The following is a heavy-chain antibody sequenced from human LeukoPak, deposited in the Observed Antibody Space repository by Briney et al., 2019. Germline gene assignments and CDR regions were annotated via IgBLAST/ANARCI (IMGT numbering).Heavy chain of an antibody. CDR2: IYPGDSDT. J-gene: IGHJ4*02. Sequence: PGESLKISCKDSGYTFTSYWIGWVRQMPGKGLEWMGIIYPGDSDTRYSPSFQGQVTISADKSISTAYLQWSSLKASDTAMYYCARGAGAVAASFDYWGQGTLVTVSS. V-gene: IGHV5-51*01. CDR1: GYTFTSYW. CDR3: ARGAGAVAASFDY. D-gene: IGHD6-19*01.